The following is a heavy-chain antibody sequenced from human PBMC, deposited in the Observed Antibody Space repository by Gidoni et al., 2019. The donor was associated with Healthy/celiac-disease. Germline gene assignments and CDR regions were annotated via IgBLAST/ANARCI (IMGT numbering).Heavy chain of an antibody. CDR3: ARGSSGSPYYFDY. CDR1: GGSISSGGYY. Sequence: QVQLQESGPGLVKPSQTLSLTCTVSGGSISSGGYYWSWIRQHPGKGLEWIGYIYYSGSTYYNPSLKSRVTISVDTSKNQFSLKLSSVTAADTAVYCCARGSSGSPYYFDYWGQGTLVTVSS. CDR2: IYYSGST. V-gene: IGHV4-31*03. D-gene: IGHD1-26*01. J-gene: IGHJ4*02.